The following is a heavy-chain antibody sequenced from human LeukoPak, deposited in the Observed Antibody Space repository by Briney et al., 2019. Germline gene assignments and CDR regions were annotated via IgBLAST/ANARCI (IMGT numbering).Heavy chain of an antibody. CDR1: GGSFSDYY. J-gene: IGHJ4*02. V-gene: IGHV4-34*01. CDR2: INHRGTT. Sequence: SETLSLTCAVYGGSFSDYYWSWIRQPPGRGLEWIGEINHRGTTNYSPSLKSRVAISVDTSRNQFSLKLSSVTAADTAVYYCARTLKPGIAVAGRGIYFDYWGQGTLVTVSS. CDR3: ARTLKPGIAVAGRGIYFDY. D-gene: IGHD6-19*01.